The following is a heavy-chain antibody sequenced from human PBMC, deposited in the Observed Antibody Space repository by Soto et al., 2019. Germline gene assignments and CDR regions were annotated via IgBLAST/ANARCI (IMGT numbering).Heavy chain of an antibody. Sequence: QVYLVQSGAEVKKPGSSVKVSCKALRGTFTNYAFSWVRQAPGQGLEWMGGIMPFFGSGNYAQKFQGRINITADESTSSVYLELTSLRSEDTAVYYFARDRAGYYSHFVYWGQGTLVTVSS. CDR3: ARDRAGYYSHFVY. CDR2: IMPFFGSG. CDR1: RGTFTNYA. D-gene: IGHD3-22*01. V-gene: IGHV1-69*01. J-gene: IGHJ4*02.